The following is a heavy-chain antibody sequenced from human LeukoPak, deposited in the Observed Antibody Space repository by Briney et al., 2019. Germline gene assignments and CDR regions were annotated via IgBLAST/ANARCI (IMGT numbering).Heavy chain of an antibody. CDR1: GFTFSSYA. D-gene: IGHD1-26*01. Sequence: PGGSLRLSCAASGFTFSSYAMSWVRQAPGKGLEWVSAISGSGDVTFHADPLKGRFTISRDNSKNTLYLQMDSLRAEDTAKYYCAKSLLTTASGTGRAFDIWGQGTMVTVSA. CDR3: AKSLLTTASGTGRAFDI. V-gene: IGHV3-23*01. CDR2: ISGSGDVT. J-gene: IGHJ3*02.